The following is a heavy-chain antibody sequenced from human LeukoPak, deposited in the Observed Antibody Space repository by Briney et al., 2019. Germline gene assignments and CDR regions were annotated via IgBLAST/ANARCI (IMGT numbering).Heavy chain of an antibody. CDR2: IRYDGSNK. Sequence: PGGSLRLSCAASGFTFSSYGMHWVRQALGKWLEWVAFIRYDGSNKYYADSVKGRFTISRDNSKNTLYLQMNSLRAEDTAVYYCAKGLGFSMDVWGKGTTVTVSS. CDR1: GFTFSSYG. J-gene: IGHJ6*03. D-gene: IGHD3-10*01. V-gene: IGHV3-30*02. CDR3: AKGLGFSMDV.